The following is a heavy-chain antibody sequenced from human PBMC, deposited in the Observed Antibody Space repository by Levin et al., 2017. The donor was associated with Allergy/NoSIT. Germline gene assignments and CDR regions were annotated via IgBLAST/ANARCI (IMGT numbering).Heavy chain of an antibody. J-gene: IGHJ4*02. CDR1: GFTFSSYG. Sequence: GESLKISCAASGFTFSSYGMHWVRQAPGKGLEWVAVIWYDGSNKYYADSVKGRFTISRDNSKNTLYLQMNSLRAEDTAVYYCARDLKGATDYWGQGTLVTVSS. CDR3: ARDLKGATDY. D-gene: IGHD1-26*01. V-gene: IGHV3-33*01. CDR2: IWYDGSNK.